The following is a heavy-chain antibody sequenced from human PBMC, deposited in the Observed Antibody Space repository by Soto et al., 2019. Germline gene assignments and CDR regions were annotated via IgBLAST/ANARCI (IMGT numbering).Heavy chain of an antibody. CDR2: ISWNSETI. CDR1: GFTFDDYA. D-gene: IGHD3-10*01. J-gene: IGHJ5*01. V-gene: IGHV3-9*01. CDR3: VEDSVGSRSWYWFDS. Sequence: EGQLVESGGALVQPGGSLRLSCGASGFTFDDYAMHWVRQAPGKGLEWVASISWNSETIAYGESVKGRFTISRDNAKNSLQLQMNSLRPEDTALYFCVEDSVGSRSWYWFDSWGQGTQVTV.